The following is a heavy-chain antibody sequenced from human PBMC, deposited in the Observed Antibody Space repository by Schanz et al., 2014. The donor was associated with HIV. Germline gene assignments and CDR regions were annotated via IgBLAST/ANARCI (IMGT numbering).Heavy chain of an antibody. CDR2: ISGRGAVT. CDR1: GFTFSNFG. V-gene: IGHV3-48*04. J-gene: IGHJ6*02. Sequence: EVQLVESGGGLVQPGGSLRLSCAASGFTFSNFGMHWVRQAPGKGLECLSYISGRGAVTYYIDSVRGRFNISRDNAKNSLYLHMNGLRAEDTAVYYCVRSLYDYVRGAYRPNSFGMNVWGQGTPVTVSS. D-gene: IGHD3-16*02. CDR3: VRSLYDYVRGAYRPNSFGMNV.